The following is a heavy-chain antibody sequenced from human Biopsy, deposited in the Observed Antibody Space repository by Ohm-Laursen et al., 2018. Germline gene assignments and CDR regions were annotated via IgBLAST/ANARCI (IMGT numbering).Heavy chain of an antibody. V-gene: IGHV3-7*01. D-gene: IGHD5-18*01. J-gene: IGHJ6*02. CDR1: GFTFSDYY. CDR3: AKDRYNYTPIGGFSMDV. CDR2: IKQDGSEK. Sequence: SLRLSCAASGFTFSDYYMSWIRQAPGKGLEWVANIKQDGSEKYSVDSVKGRFTISRDNAKNSLYLQMNSLRAEDTAVYYCAKDRYNYTPIGGFSMDVWDQGTTVTVSS.